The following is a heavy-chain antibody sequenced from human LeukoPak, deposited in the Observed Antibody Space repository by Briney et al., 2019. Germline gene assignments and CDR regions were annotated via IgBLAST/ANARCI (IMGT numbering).Heavy chain of an antibody. CDR1: GGSISSYY. V-gene: IGHV4-59*08. CDR3: ARQRRAYYYYGMDV. J-gene: IGHJ6*02. Sequence: PSETLSLTCTVSGGSISSYYWSWIRQPPGKGLEWIGNIYYSGSTNYNPSLKSRVTISVDTSKNQFSLKLSSVTAADTAVYCCARQRRAYYYYGMDVWGQGTTVTVSS. CDR2: IYYSGST.